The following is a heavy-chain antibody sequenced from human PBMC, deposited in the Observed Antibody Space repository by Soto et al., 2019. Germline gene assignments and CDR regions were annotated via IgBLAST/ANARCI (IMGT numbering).Heavy chain of an antibody. Sequence: SVKVSCKASGGTFSSYAISWVRQAPGQGLEWMGGIIPIIGTTNYAQKFQGRVTITADESTSTAYMELSSLRSDDTAVYYCACKRRVVVSPFDLWGQGTTVTVSS. CDR2: IIPIIGTT. J-gene: IGHJ6*02. CDR1: GGTFSSYA. D-gene: IGHD3-9*01. V-gene: IGHV1-69*13. CDR3: ACKRRVVVSPFDL.